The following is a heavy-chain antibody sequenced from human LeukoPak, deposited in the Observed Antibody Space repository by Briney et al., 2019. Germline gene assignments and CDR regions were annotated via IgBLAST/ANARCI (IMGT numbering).Heavy chain of an antibody. CDR2: INHIGRT. J-gene: IGHJ6*02. V-gene: IGHV4-34*01. CDR3: GRGWIQLWLRYGMDV. D-gene: IGHD5-18*01. Sequence: SQTLSLTCALYGGSFSGYYWSGIRQPPRKGLEWSGEINHIGRTHYNPSLTSRGTISLDTSKNQISLKLSSVNAADTAVYYCGRGWIQLWLRYGMDVWGQGTTITVSS. CDR1: GGSFSGYY.